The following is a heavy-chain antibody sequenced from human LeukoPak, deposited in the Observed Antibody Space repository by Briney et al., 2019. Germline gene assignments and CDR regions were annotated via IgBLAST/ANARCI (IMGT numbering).Heavy chain of an antibody. Sequence: PSETLSLTCTVSGGSISSGDYYWSWIPQPPGKGLEWIGYIYYSGSTYYNPSLKSRVTISVDTSKNQFSLKLSSVTAADTAVYYCARGRIALPGHNWFDPWGQGTLVTVSS. J-gene: IGHJ5*02. CDR2: IYYSGST. CDR1: GGSISSGDYY. CDR3: ARGRIALPGHNWFDP. D-gene: IGHD2-21*01. V-gene: IGHV4-30-4*01.